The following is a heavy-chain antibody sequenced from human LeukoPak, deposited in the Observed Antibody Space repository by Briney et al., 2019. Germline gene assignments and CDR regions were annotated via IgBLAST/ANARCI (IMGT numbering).Heavy chain of an antibody. CDR1: GGSVSSGSYY. D-gene: IGHD1-26*01. CDR3: ARGGSGSYSGNWFDP. Sequence: SETLSLTCTVSGGSVSSGSYYWSWIRQPPGKGLEWIGYIYYSGSTNYNPSLKSRVTISVDTSKNQFSLKLSSVTAADTAVYYCARGGSGSYSGNWFDPWGQGTLVTVSS. V-gene: IGHV4-61*01. CDR2: IYYSGST. J-gene: IGHJ5*02.